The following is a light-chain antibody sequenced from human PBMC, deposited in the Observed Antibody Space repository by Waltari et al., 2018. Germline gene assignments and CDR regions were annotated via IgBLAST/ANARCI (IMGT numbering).Light chain of an antibody. J-gene: IGKJ3*01. CDR3: QQYGTSPFT. CDR2: GAS. Sequence: EIMLTQSPDTLSLSPGERATLSCRASHIMSTIYVAWFQQKPGQSPRLRIYGASSRATGIPDRFSASASGTDFTLTISRLEPEDFAVYDCQQYGTSPFTFGPGTRVDIK. CDR1: HIMSTIY. V-gene: IGKV3-20*01.